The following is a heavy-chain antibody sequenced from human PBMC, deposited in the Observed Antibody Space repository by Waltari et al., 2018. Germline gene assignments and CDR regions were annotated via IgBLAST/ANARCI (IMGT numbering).Heavy chain of an antibody. CDR3: ARGDYGGNSAGYFDY. Sequence: QVQLQQWGAGLLKPSETLSLTCAVYGGSFSGYYWSWIRQPPGKGLEWIGEINHSGSTNYNPSLKSRVTISVDTSKNQFSLKLSSVTAADTAVYYCARGDYGGNSAGYFDYWGQGTLVTVSS. J-gene: IGHJ4*02. V-gene: IGHV4-34*01. D-gene: IGHD4-17*01. CDR1: GGSFSGYY. CDR2: INHSGST.